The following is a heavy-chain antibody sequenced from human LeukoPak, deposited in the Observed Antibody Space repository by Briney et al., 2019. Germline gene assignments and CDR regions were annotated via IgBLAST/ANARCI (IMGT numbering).Heavy chain of an antibody. CDR2: IYYSGST. J-gene: IGHJ4*02. Sequence: PSETLSLTCTVSGGSISSYYWSWIQQPPGKGLEWIGYIYYSGSTNYNPSLKSRVTISVDTSKNQFSLKLSSVTAADTAVYYCARVGLERIYWGQGTLVTVSS. CDR3: ARVGLERIY. V-gene: IGHV4-59*01. CDR1: GGSISSYY. D-gene: IGHD1-1*01.